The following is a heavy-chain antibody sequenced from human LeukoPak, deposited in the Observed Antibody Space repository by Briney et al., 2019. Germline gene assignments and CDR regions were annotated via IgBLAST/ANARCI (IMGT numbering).Heavy chain of an antibody. CDR3: ARQVVRGVISPFDY. D-gene: IGHD3-10*01. J-gene: IGHJ4*02. CDR2: IYPVDSDT. CDR1: GYSFTSYW. Sequence: GDSLKISCKGSGYSFTSYWIRWVRQMPGKGLEWMGIIYPVDSDTRYRPSFQGKVTITADNSISTAYLQWSSLKASDTAMYYCARQVVRGVISPFDYWGQGTLVTVSS. V-gene: IGHV5-51*01.